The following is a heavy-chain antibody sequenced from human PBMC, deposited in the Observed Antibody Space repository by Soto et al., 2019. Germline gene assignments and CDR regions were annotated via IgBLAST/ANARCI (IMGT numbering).Heavy chain of an antibody. J-gene: IGHJ4*02. V-gene: IGHV3-30-3*01. D-gene: IGHD3-10*01. CDR2: ISYDGSNK. CDR1: GFTFSSYA. CDR3: ARGPRGDGYPRPETTPFDY. Sequence: PGGSLRLSCAASGFTFSSYAMHWVRQAPGKGLEWVAVISYDGSNKYYADSVKGRFTISRDNSKNTLYLQMNSLRAEDTAVYYCARGPRGDGYPRPETTPFDYWGQGTLVTVSS.